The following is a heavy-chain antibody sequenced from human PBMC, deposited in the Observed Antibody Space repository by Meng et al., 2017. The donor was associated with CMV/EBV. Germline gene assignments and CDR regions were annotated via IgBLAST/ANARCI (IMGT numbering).Heavy chain of an antibody. V-gene: IGHV1-46*01. CDR3: ARSELWFGELLDY. D-gene: IGHD3-10*01. Sequence: CKASGYTFTSYYMHWVRQAPGQGLEWMGIINPSGGSTSYAQKFQGRVTMTRDTPTSTVYMELSSLRSEDTAVYYCARSELWFGELLDYWGQGTLVTVSS. CDR2: INPSGGST. CDR1: GYTFTSYY. J-gene: IGHJ4*02.